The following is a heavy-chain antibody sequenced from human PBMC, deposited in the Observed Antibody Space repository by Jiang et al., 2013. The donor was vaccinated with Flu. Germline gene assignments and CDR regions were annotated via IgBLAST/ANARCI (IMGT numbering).Heavy chain of an antibody. Sequence: SGPGLVKPSETLSLTCTVSGGSISSYYWSWIRQPPGKGLEWIGYIYYSGSTNYNPSLKSRVTISVDTSKNQFSLKLSSVTAADTAVYYCARLPSPYIDYWGQGTLVTVSS. J-gene: IGHJ4*02. D-gene: IGHD3-16*01. CDR2: IYYSGST. CDR1: GGSISSYY. CDR3: ARLPSPYIDY. V-gene: IGHV4-59*08.